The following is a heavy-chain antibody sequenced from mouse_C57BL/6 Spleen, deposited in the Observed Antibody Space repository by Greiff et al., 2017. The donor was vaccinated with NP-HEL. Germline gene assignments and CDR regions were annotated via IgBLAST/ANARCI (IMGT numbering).Heavy chain of an antibody. Sequence: LVESGAELVRPGTSVKVSCKASGYAFTNYLIEWVKQRPGQGLEWIGVINPGSGGTNYNEKFKGKATLTADKSSSTAYMQLSSLTSEDSAVYFCARRLLRAWFAYWGQGTLVTVSA. D-gene: IGHD2-13*01. CDR1: GYAFTNYL. CDR3: ARRLLRAWFAY. V-gene: IGHV1-54*01. J-gene: IGHJ3*01. CDR2: INPGSGGT.